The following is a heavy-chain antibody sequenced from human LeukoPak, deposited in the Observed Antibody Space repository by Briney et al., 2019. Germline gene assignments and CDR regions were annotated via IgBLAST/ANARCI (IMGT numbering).Heavy chain of an antibody. Sequence: PSETLSLTCAVYGWSFSGYYWSWIRQPPGKGLEWIGEINHSGSTNYNPSLKSRVTISVDTSKNQFSLKLSSVTAADTAVYYCARDGICSSTSCYAFDIWGQGTMVTVSS. J-gene: IGHJ3*02. CDR2: INHSGST. V-gene: IGHV4-34*01. CDR1: GWSFSGYY. D-gene: IGHD2-2*01. CDR3: ARDGICSSTSCYAFDI.